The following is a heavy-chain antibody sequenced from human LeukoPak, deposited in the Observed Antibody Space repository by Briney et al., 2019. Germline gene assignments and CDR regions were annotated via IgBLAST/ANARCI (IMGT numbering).Heavy chain of an antibody. CDR1: GGSFSGYY. J-gene: IGHJ4*02. Sequence: SETLSVTCAVYGGSFSGYYWSWIRQPPGKGLEWIGEINHSGSTNYNPSLKSRVTISVDTSKNQFSLKLSSVTAADTAVYYCARGLLRGWYDYWGQGTLVTVSS. V-gene: IGHV4-34*01. D-gene: IGHD6-19*01. CDR2: INHSGST. CDR3: ARGLLRGWYDY.